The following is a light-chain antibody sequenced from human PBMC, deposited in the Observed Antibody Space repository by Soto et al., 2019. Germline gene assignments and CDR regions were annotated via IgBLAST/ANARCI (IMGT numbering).Light chain of an antibody. CDR3: SSYTSSSSSFV. V-gene: IGLV2-14*01. J-gene: IGLJ1*01. Sequence: QSVLTQPASVSGSPGQSITISCTGTSSDVTSYNYVSWYQQHPGKAPKLLIYEVSNRPSGISNHFSGSKSDNTASLTISGLQAEDEADYNCSSYTSSSSSFVFGSGTKLTVL. CDR1: SSDVTSYNY. CDR2: EVS.